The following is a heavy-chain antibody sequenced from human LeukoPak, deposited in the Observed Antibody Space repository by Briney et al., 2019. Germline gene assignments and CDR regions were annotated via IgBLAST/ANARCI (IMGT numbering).Heavy chain of an antibody. CDR1: GDTFSTSS. V-gene: IGHV1-8*01. D-gene: IGHD3-9*01. CDR2: ILPLFGTT. J-gene: IGHJ4*02. Sequence: VSVKVSCKASGDTFSTSSISWVRQAPGQGLEWMGGILPLFGTTHYSQKFQGRVTMTRNTSISTAYMELSSLRSEDTAVYYCARALSGYYDILTGYYNPFDYWGQGTLVTVSS. CDR3: ARALSGYYDILTGYYNPFDY.